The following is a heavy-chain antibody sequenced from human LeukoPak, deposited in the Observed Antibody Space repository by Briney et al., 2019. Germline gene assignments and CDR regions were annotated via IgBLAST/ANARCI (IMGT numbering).Heavy chain of an antibody. D-gene: IGHD4-17*01. CDR3: AREDGGDYAYTLDY. CDR1: GGSISSYY. J-gene: IGHJ4*02. V-gene: IGHV4-39*02. CDR2: IHYNGST. Sequence: SETLSLTCTVSGGSISSYYWGWIRQPPGKGLEWIGGIHYNGSTYYNPSLKSRVTISVDTSKNQFSVKLSSVTAADTAVYHCAREDGGDYAYTLDYWGQGTLVTVSS.